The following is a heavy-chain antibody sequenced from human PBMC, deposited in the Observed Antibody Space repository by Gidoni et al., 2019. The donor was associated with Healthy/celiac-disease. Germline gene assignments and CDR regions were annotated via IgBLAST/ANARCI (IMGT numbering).Heavy chain of an antibody. J-gene: IGHJ6*02. CDR2: ISSRGSTI. V-gene: IGHV3-48*03. Sequence: EVQLVESGGGLVQPGGSLRLSCAAFGFTFSSYEMNWVRPAPGQGLEWVSYISSRGSTIYYADSVKGRFTISRDNAKNSLYLQMNSLRAEDTAVYYCARGTTNYYYYYGMDVWGQGTTVTVSS. CDR3: ARGTTNYYYYYGMDV. D-gene: IGHD1-1*01. CDR1: GFTFSSYE.